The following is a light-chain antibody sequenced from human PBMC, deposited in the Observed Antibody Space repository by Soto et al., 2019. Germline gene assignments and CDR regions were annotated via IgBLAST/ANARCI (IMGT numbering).Light chain of an antibody. CDR1: QSVSSSF. J-gene: IGKJ5*01. CDR3: QQSGYSPIT. V-gene: IGKV3-20*01. CDR2: GAS. Sequence: EIVLTPSHDTLSFSPGQRASLSWTPSQSVSSSFLSWYQQKRGQAPRLLMFGASSRATGIPDRFSGSGSGTDFTLTIYRLEPEDFAVYYCQQSGYSPITFGQGTRLEIK.